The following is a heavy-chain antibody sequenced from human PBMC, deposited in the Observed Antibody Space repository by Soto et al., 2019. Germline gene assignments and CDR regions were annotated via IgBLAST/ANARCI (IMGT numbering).Heavy chain of an antibody. CDR2: ISGSGGST. V-gene: IGHV3-23*01. D-gene: IGHD6-13*01. J-gene: IGHJ4*02. CDR3: AKYESSIAAARTPSVY. Sequence: GGSLRLSCAASGFTFSSYAMSWVRQAPGKGLEWVSAISGSGGSTYYADSVKGRFTISRDNSKNTLYLQMNSLRAEDTAVYYCAKYESSIAAARTPSVYWGQGTLVTVSS. CDR1: GFTFSSYA.